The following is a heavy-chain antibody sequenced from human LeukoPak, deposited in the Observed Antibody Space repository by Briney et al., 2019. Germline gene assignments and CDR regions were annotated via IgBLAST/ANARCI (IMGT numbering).Heavy chain of an antibody. CDR1: GFTFSNYA. CDR2: ISGRGRST. D-gene: IGHD3-3*01. Sequence: GGSLRLSCAASGFTFSNYAMSWVRQAPGKGLEWVSAISGRGRSTYYADSVKGRFTISRDNSQNTVSLQVNNLRIEDTALYYCAKTSLSDASGHYYYMDVWGKGTTVTVSS. CDR3: AKTSLSDASGHYYYMDV. J-gene: IGHJ6*03. V-gene: IGHV3-23*01.